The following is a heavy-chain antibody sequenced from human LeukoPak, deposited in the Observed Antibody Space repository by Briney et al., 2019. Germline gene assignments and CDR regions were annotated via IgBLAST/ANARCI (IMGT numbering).Heavy chain of an antibody. J-gene: IGHJ4*02. Sequence: PGGSLRLSCAASGFIFSSYGMHWVRQAPGKGLEWVAFIRYDGSNKYYADSVKGRFTISRDNSKNTLYLQMNSLRAEDTAVYYCARLHYDVLTGPFDYWGQGTLVTVSS. CDR2: IRYDGSNK. CDR1: GFIFSSYG. CDR3: ARLHYDVLTGPFDY. V-gene: IGHV3-30*02. D-gene: IGHD3-9*01.